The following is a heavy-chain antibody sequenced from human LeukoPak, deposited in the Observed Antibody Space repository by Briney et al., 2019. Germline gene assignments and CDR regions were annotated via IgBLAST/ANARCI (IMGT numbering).Heavy chain of an antibody. J-gene: IGHJ4*02. V-gene: IGHV1-18*01. CDR3: ARNTYYDILTSSTPADY. Sequence: ASVKVSCKASGYTFTSYGISWVRQAPGQGLEWMGWISAYSGNTNYAQKLQGRVTMTTDTSTSTAYMELRSLRSDDTAVYYCARNTYYDILTSSTPADYWGQGTLVTVSS. CDR1: GYTFTSYG. CDR2: ISAYSGNT. D-gene: IGHD3-9*01.